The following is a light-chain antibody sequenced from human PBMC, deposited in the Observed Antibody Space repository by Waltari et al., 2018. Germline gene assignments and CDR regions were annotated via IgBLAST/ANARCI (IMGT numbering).Light chain of an antibody. V-gene: IGLV2-14*01. J-gene: IGLJ1*01. CDR1: DSYVGAYDF. Sequence: QSALTQPASVSGSPGQSITISCSGTDSYVGAYDFVSWYQQHPGKAPHLIIYEVSNRSSGISNRFSASKSGNTASLTISGLQAEDEADYYCSSYTTSSAPGVFGTGTRVTVL. CDR2: EVS. CDR3: SSYTTSSAPGV.